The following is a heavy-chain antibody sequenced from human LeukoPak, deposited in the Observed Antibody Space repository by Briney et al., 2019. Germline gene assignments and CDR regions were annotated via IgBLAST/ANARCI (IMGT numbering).Heavy chain of an antibody. D-gene: IGHD2-15*01. CDR3: ARDIVVVVAAHSGYGYMDV. V-gene: IGHV1-8*01. J-gene: IGHJ6*03. CDR2: MNPNSGNT. Sequence: ASVKVSCKASGYTFTSYDINWVRQATGQGLEWMGWMNPNSGNTGYAQKFQGRVTMTRNTSISTAYMELSSLRSEDTAVYYCARDIVVVVAAHSGYGYMDVWGKGTTVTVSS. CDR1: GYTFTSYD.